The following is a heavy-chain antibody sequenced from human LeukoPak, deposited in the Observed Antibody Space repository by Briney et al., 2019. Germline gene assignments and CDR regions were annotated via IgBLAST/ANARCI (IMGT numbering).Heavy chain of an antibody. V-gene: IGHV4-39*07. CDR1: GGSISNSRYY. CDR2: IYDGGNT. Sequence: SETLSLTCTVSGGSISNSRYYWGWIRQPPGKGLEWIGSIYDGGNTYYNPSLKSRVTISVDTSKKQSSLKLSSVTAADTAVYYCARDSSSWTGDFDYWGQGTLVTVSS. D-gene: IGHD6-13*01. CDR3: ARDSSSWTGDFDY. J-gene: IGHJ4*02.